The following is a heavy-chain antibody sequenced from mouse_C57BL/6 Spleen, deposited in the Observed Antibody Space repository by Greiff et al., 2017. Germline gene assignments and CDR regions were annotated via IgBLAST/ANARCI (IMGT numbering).Heavy chain of an antibody. CDR1: GFTFSDYG. J-gene: IGHJ2*01. Sequence: EVKLMESGGGLVKPGGSLKLSCAASGFTFSDYGMHWVRQAPEKGLEWVAYISRGSSTIYYADTVKGRFTIARDNAKNTLFLQMTSLRSEDTAMYYSARGDSYFEYWGQGTTLTVSS. V-gene: IGHV5-17*01. CDR2: ISRGSSTI. CDR3: ARGDSYFEY.